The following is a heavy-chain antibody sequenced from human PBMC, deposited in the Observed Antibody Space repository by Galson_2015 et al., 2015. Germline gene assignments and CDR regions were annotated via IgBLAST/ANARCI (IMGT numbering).Heavy chain of an antibody. V-gene: IGHV3-33*01. CDR1: GFTFSSYG. Sequence: SLRLSCAASGFTFSSYGMQWVRQAPGKGLEWVAVIWYDGSNKYYADSVKGRFTISRDNSKNTLYLQMNSLRAEDTAVYYCARGGGRLFKFFGYWGQGTLVTVSS. CDR3: ARGGGRLFKFFGY. CDR2: IWYDGSNK. D-gene: IGHD2-21*02. J-gene: IGHJ4*02.